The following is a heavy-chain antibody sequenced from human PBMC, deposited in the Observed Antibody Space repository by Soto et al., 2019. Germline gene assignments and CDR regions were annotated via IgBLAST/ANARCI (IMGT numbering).Heavy chain of an antibody. CDR2: IYPGDSDT. Sequence: GESLKISCKGSGYSFTSYWIGWVRQMPGKGLEWMGIIYPGDSDTRYSPSFQGQVTISADKSISTAYLQWSSLKASDTAMYYCARHVAYCGGDCSDYYYYGMDVWGQGTTVTVSS. CDR3: ARHVAYCGGDCSDYYYYGMDV. J-gene: IGHJ6*02. CDR1: GYSFTSYW. V-gene: IGHV5-51*01. D-gene: IGHD2-21*02.